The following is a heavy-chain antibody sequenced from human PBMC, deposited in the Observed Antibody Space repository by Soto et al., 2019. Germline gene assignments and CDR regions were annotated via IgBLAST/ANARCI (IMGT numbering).Heavy chain of an antibody. J-gene: IGHJ4*02. D-gene: IGHD2-15*01. CDR1: GGTFGRYG. CDR3: ARDYGHDCSGGNCYFYF. CDR2: IIPLFGTA. V-gene: IGHV1-69*13. Sequence: SVKVSCKASGGTFGRYGINWVRQAPGHGLEWMGGIIPLFGTANYAQKFQGRATINADESTSTAHMELRSLRSEDTAVYYCARDYGHDCSGGNCYFYFWGQGTLVTVSS.